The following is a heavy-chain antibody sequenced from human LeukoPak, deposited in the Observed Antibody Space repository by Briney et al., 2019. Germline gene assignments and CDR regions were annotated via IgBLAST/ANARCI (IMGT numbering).Heavy chain of an antibody. Sequence: GGSLRLSCAASGFTFSSYWMHWVRQTPGKGLVWVSRISSDGSNTNYAASVEGRFTISRDNAKNTLYLQMNSLRAEDTAVYYCARDTYYGGNWGQGTLVTVSS. J-gene: IGHJ4*02. CDR2: ISSDGSNT. CDR1: GFTFSSYW. D-gene: IGHD4-23*01. CDR3: ARDTYYGGN. V-gene: IGHV3-74*01.